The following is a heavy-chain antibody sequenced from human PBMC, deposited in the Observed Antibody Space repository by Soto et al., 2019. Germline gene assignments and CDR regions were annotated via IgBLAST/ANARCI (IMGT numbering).Heavy chain of an antibody. CDR3: ARQQLVPTYYFDY. V-gene: IGHV3-33*01. CDR2: IWYDGSNK. Sequence: QVQLVESGGGVVQPGRSLRLSCAASGFTFSSYGMHWVRQAPGKGLEWVAVIWYDGSNKYYADYVKGRFTISRDNSKNTLYLQMNSLRAEDTAVYYCARQQLVPTYYFDYWGQGTLVTVSS. D-gene: IGHD6-13*01. CDR1: GFTFSSYG. J-gene: IGHJ4*02.